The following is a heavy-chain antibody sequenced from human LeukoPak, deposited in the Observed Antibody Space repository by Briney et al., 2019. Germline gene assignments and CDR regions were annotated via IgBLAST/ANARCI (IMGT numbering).Heavy chain of an antibody. CDR3: ARCDYDTTINPNWFDP. CDR1: EYSFTNYD. V-gene: IGHV1-8*03. J-gene: IGHJ5*02. D-gene: IGHD3-22*01. Sequence: GASVKVSCKASEYSFTNYDINWVRQAPGQGLEWMGWMKPNSGDTGYAQKFQGRVTFSRNTSISTAYMELTNLRSEDTAVYYCARCDYDTTINPNWFDPWGQGTLVTVSS. CDR2: MKPNSGDT.